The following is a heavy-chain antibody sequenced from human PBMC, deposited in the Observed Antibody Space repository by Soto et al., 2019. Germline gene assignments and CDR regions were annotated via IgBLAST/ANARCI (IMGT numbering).Heavy chain of an antibody. CDR3: ARYGSGSSVWFDP. V-gene: IGHV4-59*01. CDR1: GDSISSYY. D-gene: IGHD3-10*01. J-gene: IGHJ5*02. CDR2: IYYSGST. Sequence: SETLSLTCTVSGDSISSYYWSWIRQPPGKGLEWIGYIYYSGSTNYNPSLKSRVTISVDTSKNQFSLKLSSVTAADTVVYYCARYGSGSSVWFDPWGQGTLVTVSS.